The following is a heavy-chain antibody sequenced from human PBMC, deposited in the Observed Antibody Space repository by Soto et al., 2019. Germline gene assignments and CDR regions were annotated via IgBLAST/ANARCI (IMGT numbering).Heavy chain of an antibody. CDR3: AKISKYCNTTSCYRYSYGMDV. CDR1: GFTFSSYG. CDR2: ISYDGSNK. Sequence: QVQLVESGGGVVQPGRSLRLSCAASGFTFSSYGMHWVRQAPGKGLEWVAVISYDGSNKYYGDSVKGRFTISRDDSKNTLYLQMNSLRPEDTAVYYCAKISKYCNTTSCYRYSYGMDVWGQGTTVTVSS. V-gene: IGHV3-30*18. D-gene: IGHD2-2*01. J-gene: IGHJ6*02.